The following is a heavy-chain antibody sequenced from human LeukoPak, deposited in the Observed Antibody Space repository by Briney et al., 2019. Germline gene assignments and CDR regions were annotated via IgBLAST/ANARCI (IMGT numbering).Heavy chain of an antibody. CDR2: IYYSGSA. J-gene: IGHJ6*02. CDR3: ARAGTNWYPPANYGMDV. V-gene: IGHV4-59*08. CDR1: GGSISSYY. D-gene: IGHD6-13*01. Sequence: SETLSLTCTVSGGSISSYYWSWIRQPPGKGLEWIGYIYYSGSANYNPSLKSRVTISVDTSKNQFSLKLSSVTAADTAVYYCARAGTNWYPPANYGMDVWGQGTTVTVSS.